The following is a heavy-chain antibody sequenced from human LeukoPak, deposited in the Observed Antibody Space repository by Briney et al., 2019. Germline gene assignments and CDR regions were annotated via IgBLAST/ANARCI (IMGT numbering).Heavy chain of an antibody. J-gene: IGHJ4*02. D-gene: IGHD3-10*01. CDR1: GFTFCRNG. V-gene: IGHV3-30*18. CDR3: AKEAEPWSGGGSFDY. CDR2: ISYDGSNK. Sequence: GGSLRLSCTASGFTFCRNGMHWVRQAPGKGLEWVADISYDGSNKYYEDSVKGRFTISRDNSKTTVFLQMNSLRTEDTAVYYCAKEAEPWSGGGSFDYWGQGTLVTVSS.